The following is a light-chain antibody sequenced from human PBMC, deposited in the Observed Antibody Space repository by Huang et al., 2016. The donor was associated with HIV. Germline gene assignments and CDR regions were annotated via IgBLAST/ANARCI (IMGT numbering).Light chain of an antibody. CDR2: SGS. CDR3: MQSLQTPGT. Sequence: DIVMIQSPLSLSVTPGEAASISCRSSQSLLHGNGYNYLEWYLQKPGQSPQLLIYSGSDRAPGVHARFSASGSGTDFSLTISSVEAEDIGIYYCMQSLQTPGTFGQGTRLDIK. V-gene: IGKV2-28*01. CDR1: QSLLHGNGYNY. J-gene: IGKJ5*01.